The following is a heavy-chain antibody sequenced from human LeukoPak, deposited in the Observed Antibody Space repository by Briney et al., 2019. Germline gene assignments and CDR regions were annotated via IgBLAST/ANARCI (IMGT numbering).Heavy chain of an antibody. Sequence: SVKVSCKASGGTFSSYAISWVRQAPGQGLEWMGGIIPIFGTANYAQKFQGRVTVTTDESTSTAYMELSSLRSEDTAVYYCARDRGCSSTSCSDAFDIWGQGTMVTVSS. V-gene: IGHV1-69*05. J-gene: IGHJ3*02. CDR1: GGTFSSYA. CDR3: ARDRGCSSTSCSDAFDI. D-gene: IGHD2-2*01. CDR2: IIPIFGTA.